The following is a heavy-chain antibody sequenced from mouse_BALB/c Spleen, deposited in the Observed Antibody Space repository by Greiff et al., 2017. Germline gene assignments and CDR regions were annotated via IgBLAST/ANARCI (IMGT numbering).Heavy chain of an antibody. Sequence: VKLQQSGPGLVAPSQSLSITCTVSGFSLTSYGVHWVRQPPGKGLEWLGVIWAGGSTNYNSALMSRLSISKDNSKSQVFLKMNSLQIDDTAMYYCARDAPLLRLRLDYWGQGTSVTVSS. J-gene: IGHJ4*01. CDR2: IWAGGST. D-gene: IGHD1-2*01. CDR1: GFSLTSYG. CDR3: ARDAPLLRLRLDY. V-gene: IGHV2-9*02.